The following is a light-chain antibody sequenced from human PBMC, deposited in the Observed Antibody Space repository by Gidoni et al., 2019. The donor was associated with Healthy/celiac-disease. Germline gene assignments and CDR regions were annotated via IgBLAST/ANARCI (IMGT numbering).Light chain of an antibody. Sequence: DIQMTQSPSSLSASVGDRVTITCQASQDISNYLNWYQQKPGKPPKRLIYDASNLETGVPSRFSGSGSWTDFTFTISSLQPEDIATYYCQQYDNLPRLTFXGXTKVEIK. CDR3: QQYDNLPRLT. CDR2: DAS. CDR1: QDISNY. V-gene: IGKV1-33*01. J-gene: IGKJ4*01.